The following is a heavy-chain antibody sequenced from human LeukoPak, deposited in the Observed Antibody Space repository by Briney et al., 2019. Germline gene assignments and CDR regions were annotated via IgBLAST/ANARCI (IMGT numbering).Heavy chain of an antibody. V-gene: IGHV1-2*02. J-gene: IGHJ3*02. CDR2: INPNSGGT. CDR3: ARDLMGNYYDSSGYYPDDAFDI. CDR1: GYTFTGYY. Sequence: GASVKVSCKASGYTFTGYYMHWVRQAPGQGLEWMGWINPNSGGTNYAQKFQGRVTMTRGTSISTAYMELSRLRSDDTAVYYCARDLMGNYYDSSGYYPDDAFDIWGQGTMVTVSS. D-gene: IGHD3-22*01.